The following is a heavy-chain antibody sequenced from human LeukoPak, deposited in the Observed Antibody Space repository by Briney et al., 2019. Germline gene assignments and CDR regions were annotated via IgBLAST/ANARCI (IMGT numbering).Heavy chain of an antibody. Sequence: GGSLRLSCAASGFTFSSYAMSWVRQAPGKGLEWGSAISGSGGSTYYADSVKGRFTISRDNSKNTLYLQMNSLRAEDTAVYYCAKVRGYSGYEPIDYWGQGTLVTVSS. CDR3: AKVRGYSGYEPIDY. CDR2: ISGSGGST. V-gene: IGHV3-23*01. D-gene: IGHD5-12*01. CDR1: GFTFSSYA. J-gene: IGHJ4*02.